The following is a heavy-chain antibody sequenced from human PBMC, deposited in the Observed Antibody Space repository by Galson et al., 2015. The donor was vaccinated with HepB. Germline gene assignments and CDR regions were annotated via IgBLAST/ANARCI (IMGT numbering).Heavy chain of an antibody. CDR1: GSRFSRFA. V-gene: IGHV3-23*01. Sequence: SLRLSCAASGSRFSRFAMSWVRQAPGKGPEWVPGVGDNGGTFYADSVKGRFTISRDNSKNTVYLQMNSLRAEDTAIYYCAKEMAEVGKPFFDYWGQGTLVIVSS. D-gene: IGHD5-24*01. CDR3: AKEMAEVGKPFFDY. J-gene: IGHJ4*02. CDR2: VGDNGGT.